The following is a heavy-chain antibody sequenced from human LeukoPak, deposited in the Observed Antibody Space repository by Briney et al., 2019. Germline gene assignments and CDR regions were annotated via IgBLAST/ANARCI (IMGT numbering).Heavy chain of an antibody. CDR3: ARSGVTTMRLGY. V-gene: IGHV3-53*01. CDR2: IYSGGST. J-gene: IGHJ4*02. CDR1: GFTVRNNY. D-gene: IGHD5-12*01. Sequence: GSLRLSCAASGFTVRNNYMSWVRQAPGKGLEWVSVIYSGGSTYYADSVKGRFTFSKDNSKNTLYLQMTNLRVEDTAVYYCARSGVTTMRLGYWGQGTLVTVSS.